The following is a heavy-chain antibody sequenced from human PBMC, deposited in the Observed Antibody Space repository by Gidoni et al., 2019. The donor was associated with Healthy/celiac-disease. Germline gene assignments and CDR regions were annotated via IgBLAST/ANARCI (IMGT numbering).Heavy chain of an antibody. V-gene: IGHV4-38-2*01. CDR3: ARQFYGSGSSPNWFDP. Sequence: QVQLQESGPGLVKPSETLSLTCAVSGYSISSGYYWCWIRQPPGKGLEWIGSIYHSGSTYYNPSLKSRVTISVDTSKNQFSLKLSSVTAADTAVYYCARQFYGSGSSPNWFDPWGQGTLVTVSS. J-gene: IGHJ5*02. CDR2: IYHSGST. CDR1: GYSISSGYY. D-gene: IGHD3-10*01.